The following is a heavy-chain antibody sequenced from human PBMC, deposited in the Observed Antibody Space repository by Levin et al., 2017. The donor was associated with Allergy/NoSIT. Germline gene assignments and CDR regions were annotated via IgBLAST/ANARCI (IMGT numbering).Heavy chain of an antibody. Sequence: SETLSLTCTVSGGSISSSSYYWGWIRQPPGTGLEWIGSIYYSGSTYYNPSLKSRVTISVDTSKNQFSLKLSSVTAADTAVYYCARSGSTDVSDFDYWGQGTLVTVSS. V-gene: IGHV4-39*07. D-gene: IGHD1-26*01. CDR1: GGSISSSSYY. J-gene: IGHJ4*02. CDR2: IYYSGST. CDR3: ARSGSTDVSDFDY.